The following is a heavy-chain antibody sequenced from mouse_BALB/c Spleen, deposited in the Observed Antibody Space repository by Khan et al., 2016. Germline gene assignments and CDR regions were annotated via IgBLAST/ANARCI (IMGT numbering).Heavy chain of an antibody. CDR1: GYSIISGYS. D-gene: IGHD2-2*01. CDR2: IHYSGST. J-gene: IGHJ2*01. V-gene: IGHV3-1*02. CDR3: AAVTTGDYFDY. Sequence: EVQLQESGPDLVKPSQSLSLTCTVSGYSIISGYSWHWIRQFPGNKLEWMAYIHYSGSTNYNPSLKSRISLTRDTSKNRFILQLNSVTTEDTATXYGAAVTTGDYFDYWGQGTTLTVSS.